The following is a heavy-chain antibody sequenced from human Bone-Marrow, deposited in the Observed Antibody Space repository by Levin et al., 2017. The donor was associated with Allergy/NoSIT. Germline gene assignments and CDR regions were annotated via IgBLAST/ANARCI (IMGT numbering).Heavy chain of an antibody. CDR2: IYHVGST. V-gene: IGHV4-4*02. CDR3: AREGTPQSWDY. CDR1: GGSITNNNW. Sequence: SQTLSLTCSVSGGSITNNNWWTWVRQSPGKGLEWIGEIYHVGSTNYNPSLKSRATISVDTSKNQFSLKLSSVTAADTAVYYCAREGTPQSWDYWGQGTLVTVSS. D-gene: IGHD1-14*01. J-gene: IGHJ4*01.